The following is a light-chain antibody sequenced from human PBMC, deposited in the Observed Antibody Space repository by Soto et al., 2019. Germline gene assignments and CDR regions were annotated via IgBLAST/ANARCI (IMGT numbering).Light chain of an antibody. V-gene: IGLV2-14*01. Sequence: QSALTQPASVSGSPGQSITISCTGSSSDVGGYNYVSWYQHHPGKAPKLMIYEVTNRPSGVSIRFSGSKSGNTASLTISGLQAEDEADYYCGSYTGSNTYFFGTGTKLTV. CDR1: SSDVGGYNY. J-gene: IGLJ1*01. CDR2: EVT. CDR3: GSYTGSNTYF.